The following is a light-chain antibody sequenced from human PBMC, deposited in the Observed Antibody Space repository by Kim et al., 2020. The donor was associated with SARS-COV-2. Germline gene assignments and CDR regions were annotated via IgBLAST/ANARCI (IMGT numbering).Light chain of an antibody. Sequence: PWERAILSCTACHTIGISLVWYQHQLGQAPRLLIYDAANRAAGIPDRFSGGGSGTDFTLTISSLEPEDFAIYYCQQRNNWPPAVTFGGGTQVDIK. CDR2: DAA. CDR1: HTIGIS. V-gene: IGKV3-11*01. CDR3: QQRNNWPPAVT. J-gene: IGKJ4*01.